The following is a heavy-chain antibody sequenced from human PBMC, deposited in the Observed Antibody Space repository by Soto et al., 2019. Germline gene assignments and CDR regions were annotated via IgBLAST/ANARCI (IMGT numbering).Heavy chain of an antibody. D-gene: IGHD2-2*01. CDR3: TSRYCSSASCHT. J-gene: IGHJ5*02. CDR1: GYTFSGSA. V-gene: IGHV3-73*01. CDR2: IRGKANSYET. Sequence: ESGGGLVQPGGSLKLSCVASGYTFSGSAFHWVRQASGKGLEWVGRIRGKANSYETAYAESVKGRFTISRDDSKNTAFLQMNSLKTEDTDVYYCTSRYCSSASCHTWGQGTRVTVSS.